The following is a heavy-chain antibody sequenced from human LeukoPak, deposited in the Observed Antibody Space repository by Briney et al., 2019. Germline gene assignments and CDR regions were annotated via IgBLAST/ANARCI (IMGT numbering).Heavy chain of an antibody. J-gene: IGHJ5*02. D-gene: IGHD4-11*01. CDR1: DGSISTSSYY. Sequence: SETLSLTCTVSDGSISTSSYYWSWIRQPAGKGLEWIGRIYTSGTTNYNPSLKSRVTISIDTSNNQFSLHLISVTAADTAVYYCARNDFSNHRLFDPWGQGTLVTVSS. CDR2: IYTSGTT. V-gene: IGHV4-61*02. CDR3: ARNDFSNHRLFDP.